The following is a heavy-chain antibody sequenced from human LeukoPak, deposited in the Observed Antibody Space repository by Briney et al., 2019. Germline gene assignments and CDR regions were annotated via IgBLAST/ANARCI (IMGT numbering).Heavy chain of an antibody. Sequence: GASVKVSCKASGYTFTAYYIHWVRQAPGQGLEWMGWISPNSGGTNYAQKLQGRVTMTRDTSISTAYMELSGLRSDDTAVYYCARDGVYSSSWYVDYWGQGTLVTVSS. J-gene: IGHJ4*02. CDR1: GYTFTAYY. CDR3: ARDGVYSSSWYVDY. V-gene: IGHV1-2*02. CDR2: ISPNSGGT. D-gene: IGHD6-13*01.